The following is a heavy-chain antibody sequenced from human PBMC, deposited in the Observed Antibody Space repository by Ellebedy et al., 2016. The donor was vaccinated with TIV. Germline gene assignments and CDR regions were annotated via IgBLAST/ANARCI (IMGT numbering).Heavy chain of an antibody. CDR1: GFTFGYYN. V-gene: IGHV3-21*01. CDR2: ITDRSNSI. D-gene: IGHD2-2*01. CDR3: ARDFPHCSTASCHSDY. J-gene: IGHJ4*02. Sequence: GGSLRLSXAASGFTFGYYNMNWVRQAPGKGLEWVASITDRSNSIYYADSVKGRFTISRDNAKNSLYLQMNSLRAEDTAVYYCARDFPHCSTASCHSDYWGQGTLVTVSS.